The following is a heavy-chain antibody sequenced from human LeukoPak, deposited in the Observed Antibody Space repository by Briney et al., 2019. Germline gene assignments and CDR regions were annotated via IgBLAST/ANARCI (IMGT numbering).Heavy chain of an antibody. J-gene: IGHJ1*01. CDR2: INQDGSEK. CDR1: GFTFSSYW. D-gene: IGHD3-3*01. V-gene: IGHV3-7*03. Sequence: GGSLRLSCAASGFTFSSYWMTWVRQAPGKGLEWVANINQDGSEKYYVDSVKGRFTISRDNSKNTLYLQMNSLRAEDTAVYYCAMGATSWSGYSFPKIFQHWGRGTLVTVSS. CDR3: AMGATSWSGYSFPKIFQH.